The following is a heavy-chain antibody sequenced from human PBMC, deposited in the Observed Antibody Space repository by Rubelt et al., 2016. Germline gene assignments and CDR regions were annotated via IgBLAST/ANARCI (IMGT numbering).Heavy chain of an antibody. CDR1: GGTFSSYA. CDR3: ARDVIVVVPAAPDAFDI. J-gene: IGHJ3*02. Sequence: QVQLVQSGAEVKKPGSSVKVSCKASGGTFSSYAISWVRQAPGQGLEWMGIINPSGGSTSYAQKFQGRVTRTRDTSTSTVYMELSSLRSEDTAVYYCARDVIVVVPAAPDAFDIWGQGTMVTVSS. D-gene: IGHD2-2*01. V-gene: IGHV1-46*01. CDR2: INPSGGST.